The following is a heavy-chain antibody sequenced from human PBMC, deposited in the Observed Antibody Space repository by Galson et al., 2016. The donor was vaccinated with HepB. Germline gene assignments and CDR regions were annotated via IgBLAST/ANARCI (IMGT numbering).Heavy chain of an antibody. CDR1: GDSISSNY. J-gene: IGHJ4*02. CDR3: ARMLTYMYYFEY. D-gene: IGHD1-1*01. V-gene: IGHV4-59*01. CDR2: SYYSGST. Sequence: ETLSLTCTVSGDSISSNYWSWIRQPPGKGLEWIGYSYYSGSTNYNPSLKSRVTIPVDTSKNQFSLDLRSVTAADTAVYYCARMLTYMYYFEYWGQGTLVTVSS.